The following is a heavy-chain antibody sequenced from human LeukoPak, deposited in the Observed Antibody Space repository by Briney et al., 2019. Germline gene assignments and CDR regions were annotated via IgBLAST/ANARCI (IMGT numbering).Heavy chain of an antibody. J-gene: IGHJ6*03. Sequence: ASVKVSCKASGYTFTGYYMHWVRQAPGQGLEWMGRINPNSGGTNYAQKFQGRVTMTRDTSISTAYMELSRLRSDDTAVYYCAILRPVTERLLNYYYYYYMDVWGKGTTVTVSS. V-gene: IGHV1-2*06. CDR1: GYTFTGYY. D-gene: IGHD1-1*01. CDR2: INPNSGGT. CDR3: AILRPVTERLLNYYYYYYMDV.